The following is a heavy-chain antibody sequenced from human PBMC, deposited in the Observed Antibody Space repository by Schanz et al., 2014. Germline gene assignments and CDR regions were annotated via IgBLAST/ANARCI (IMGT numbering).Heavy chain of an antibody. V-gene: IGHV3-21*01. Sequence: EADLVESGGGLIQRGESLRLSCEASEFTFSSYKMNWVRQAPGKGLEWVSSISSSGSYIHYADSVKGRFTISRDNAKNTLYLQMNSLRAEDTAVYYCARDSRPNYDFLTAYYSIDYWGQGTLVTVSS. D-gene: IGHD3-9*01. CDR1: EFTFSSYK. J-gene: IGHJ4*02. CDR2: ISSSGSYI. CDR3: ARDSRPNYDFLTAYYSIDY.